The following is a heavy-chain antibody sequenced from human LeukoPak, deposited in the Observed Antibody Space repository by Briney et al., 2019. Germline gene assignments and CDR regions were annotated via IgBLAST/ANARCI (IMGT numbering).Heavy chain of an antibody. CDR2: ISGSGGTT. D-gene: IGHD2-2*01. CDR1: GFTFSNYA. CDR3: ATHCSSTRCYAY. J-gene: IGHJ4*02. V-gene: IGHV3-23*01. Sequence: PGGSLRLSCAGSGFTFSNYAMSWVRQAPGKGLEWVSGISGSGGTTYYADSVKGRFTISRDNSKNTLFLQMISLRAEDTAVYYCATHCSSTRCYAYWGQGTLVTVSS.